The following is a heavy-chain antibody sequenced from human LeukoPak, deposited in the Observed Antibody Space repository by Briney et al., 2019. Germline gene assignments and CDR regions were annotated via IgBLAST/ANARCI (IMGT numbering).Heavy chain of an antibody. CDR3: ATLGYSSGWDDY. CDR2: IRYDGSNK. CDR1: GFTFSNYG. Sequence: PGGSLRLSCAASGFTFSNYGMHWVRQGPGKGLEWVAFIRYDGSNKDYTDSVKGRFTISRDNSKNTLYLQMNSLRAEDTAVYYCATLGYSSGWDDYWGQGTLVTVSS. D-gene: IGHD6-19*01. V-gene: IGHV3-30*02. J-gene: IGHJ4*02.